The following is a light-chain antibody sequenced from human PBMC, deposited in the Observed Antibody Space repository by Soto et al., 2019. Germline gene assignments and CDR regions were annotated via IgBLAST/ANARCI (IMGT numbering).Light chain of an antibody. J-gene: IGKJ5*01. CDR2: GAS. V-gene: IGKV3D-15*01. CDR1: QSINRD. CDR3: QQYKSWPIT. Sequence: EIVTTQSPATLSVSTGESATLTCRASQSINRDLAWYVQKPGQAPRRVVYGASTWATGVPPRFTGSGSGTEFTLTTSGLQSEDFAVYYCQQYKSWPITFGQGTRLEI.